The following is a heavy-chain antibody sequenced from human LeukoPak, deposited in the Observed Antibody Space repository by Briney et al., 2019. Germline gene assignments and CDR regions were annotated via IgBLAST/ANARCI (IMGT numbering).Heavy chain of an antibody. J-gene: IGHJ5*02. D-gene: IGHD4-11*01. Sequence: GGSLRLSCAASGFTFSSYPMTRVRQAPGKGLEWVSVFSSSGSTFYAESVKGRFTISRDNSKNTLYLQMNGLRAEDTAVYYCVKDLRGTTSSWGQGTLVTVSS. V-gene: IGHV3-23*01. CDR3: VKDLRGTTSS. CDR1: GFTFSSYP. CDR2: FSSSGST.